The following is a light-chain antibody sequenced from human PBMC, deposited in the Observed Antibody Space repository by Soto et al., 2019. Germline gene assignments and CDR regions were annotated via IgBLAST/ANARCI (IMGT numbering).Light chain of an antibody. J-gene: IGKJ1*01. CDR1: QSVSSSY. CDR3: QLFGSSRP. CDR2: GAS. Sequence: IVLTQSPGTLSLSPGERATLSCRASQSVSSSYLAWYQQKPGQAPRLLIYGASSRATGIPDRFSGSGSGTDFTLTISRLEPEDFAVYYCQLFGSSRPFGQGTKV. V-gene: IGKV3-20*01.